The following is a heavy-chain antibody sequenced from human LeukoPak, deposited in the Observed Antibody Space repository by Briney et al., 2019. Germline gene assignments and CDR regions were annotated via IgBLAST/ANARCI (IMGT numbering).Heavy chain of an antibody. D-gene: IGHD2-2*01. J-gene: IGHJ4*02. Sequence: GGSLRLSCADSGFTFSSYSMNWVRQAPGKGLEWVSSISSSSSYIYYADSVKGRFTISRDNAKNSLYLQMNSLRAEDTAVYYCARDLSKLVVPAAVDYWGQGTLVTVSS. CDR1: GFTFSSYS. CDR3: ARDLSKLVVPAAVDY. V-gene: IGHV3-21*01. CDR2: ISSSSSYI.